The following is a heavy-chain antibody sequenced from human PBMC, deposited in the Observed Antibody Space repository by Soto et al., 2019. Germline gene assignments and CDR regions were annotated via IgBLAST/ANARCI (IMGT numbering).Heavy chain of an antibody. J-gene: IGHJ4*02. CDR1: GFTFSSYA. Sequence: EVQLLESGGGLVQPGGSLRLSCAASGFTFSSYAMSWVRQAPGKGLEWVSAISGSGGSTYYADSGKGRFTISRDNSKNTPYLQMNSLRADDTPVYYRAKGGIVVVPVAIPSLFDYWGQGTLVTVSS. CDR3: AKGGIVVVPVAIPSLFDY. D-gene: IGHD2-2*02. CDR2: ISGSGGST. V-gene: IGHV3-23*01.